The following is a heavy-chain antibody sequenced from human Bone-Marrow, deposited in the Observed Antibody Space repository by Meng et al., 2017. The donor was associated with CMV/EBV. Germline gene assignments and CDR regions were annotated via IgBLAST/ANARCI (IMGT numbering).Heavy chain of an antibody. CDR3: ARDLGHGDYGFDY. V-gene: IGHV1-46*01. CDR1: GYTFTSYH. D-gene: IGHD4-17*01. Sequence: ASVKVSCKASGYTFTSYHIHWVRQAPGQGLECMGRINPSGGRTSYAHNFQGRVTMTRDTSTSTVYMELSSLRSGDTAVYYCARDLGHGDYGFDYWGQGTLVTVSS. CDR2: INPSGGRT. J-gene: IGHJ4*02.